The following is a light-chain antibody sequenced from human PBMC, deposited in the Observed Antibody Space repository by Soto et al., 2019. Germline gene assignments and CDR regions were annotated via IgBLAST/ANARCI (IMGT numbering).Light chain of an antibody. CDR2: DAS. CDR3: QKYNSYSPYT. Sequence: DIQMTQSPSTLSASVGDRVTITCRASQSISSWLAWYQQKPGKATKLLIYDASSLESVVPSRFSGSGSGTEFTLHISSLQPDDFATYYCQKYNSYSPYTFGQGTKLEIK. CDR1: QSISSW. J-gene: IGKJ2*01. V-gene: IGKV1-5*01.